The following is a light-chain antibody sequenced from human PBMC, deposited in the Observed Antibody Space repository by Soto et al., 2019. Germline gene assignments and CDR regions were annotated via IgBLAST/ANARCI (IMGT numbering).Light chain of an antibody. CDR2: GAS. J-gene: IGKJ1*01. Sequence: IVMTQSPATLSVSPGERATLSCRASQGVSNNLAWYQHKPGQAPRLLIYGASTRATGIAPRFSGSGSGTEFTLTISSLQSEDFAVYYCQQYNNWPPWTFGQGTKVEIK. V-gene: IGKV3-15*01. CDR3: QQYNNWPPWT. CDR1: QGVSNN.